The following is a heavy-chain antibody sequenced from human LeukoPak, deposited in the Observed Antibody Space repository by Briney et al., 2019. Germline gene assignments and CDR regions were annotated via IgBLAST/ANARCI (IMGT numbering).Heavy chain of an antibody. Sequence: SETLSRTCTGSSCSSSNYYWVWIRQPLGKRLEWIVYIYYSGSTNYHPSLKSRVTISVDPSTKQFSLKLSSVTAADTAVYYCALNIDYSGQGTLVTVSS. CDR3: ALNIDY. J-gene: IGHJ4*02. CDR2: IYYSGST. V-gene: IGHV4-59*01. CDR1: SCSSSNYY.